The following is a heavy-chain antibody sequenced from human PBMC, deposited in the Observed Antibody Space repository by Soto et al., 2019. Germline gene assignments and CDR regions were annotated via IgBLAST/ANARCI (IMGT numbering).Heavy chain of an antibody. Sequence: QVHLVQSGVEVKTPGASVKVSCQASGYTFFTYDISWVRQAPGQGLEWMGWISTYSGDTKYAQKFQGRVTMTTDTSTTTAYLELRSLRFDDTAVDYCARHHGPTTSENWFDPWGQGTLVTVSS. CDR3: ARHHGPTTSENWFDP. J-gene: IGHJ5*02. CDR2: ISTYSGDT. D-gene: IGHD5-12*01. V-gene: IGHV1-18*01. CDR1: GYTFFTYD.